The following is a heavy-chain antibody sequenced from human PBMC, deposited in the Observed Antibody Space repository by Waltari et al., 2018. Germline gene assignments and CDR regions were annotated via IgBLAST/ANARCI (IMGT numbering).Heavy chain of an antibody. CDR1: GYSISSGYD. D-gene: IGHD6-13*01. V-gene: IGHV4-38-2*01. Sequence: QVQLQESGPGLVKPSETLSLTRAVSGYSISSGYDWGWIRQPPGKGREWIGSIYHSGSTYYNPSLKSRVTISVDTSKNQFSLKLSSVTAADTAVYYCAREDSSSWYDYWGQGTLVTVSS. J-gene: IGHJ4*02. CDR3: AREDSSSWYDY. CDR2: IYHSGST.